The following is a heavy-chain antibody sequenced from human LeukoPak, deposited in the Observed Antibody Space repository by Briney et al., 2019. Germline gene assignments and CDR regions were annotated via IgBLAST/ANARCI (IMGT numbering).Heavy chain of an antibody. J-gene: IGHJ4*02. V-gene: IGHV4-39*07. D-gene: IGHD4-23*01. CDR1: GGSISSSVHY. CDR2: VYYRGNT. CDR3: ARERGDDYSGSHYFDY. Sequence: SETLSLTCTVSGGSISSSVHYWGWIRQPPGKGLEWIGSVYYRGNTYYNPSLKSRVTISVDTSKDQFSLKLRSVTAADTAVYYCARERGDDYSGSHYFDYWGQGTLVTVSS.